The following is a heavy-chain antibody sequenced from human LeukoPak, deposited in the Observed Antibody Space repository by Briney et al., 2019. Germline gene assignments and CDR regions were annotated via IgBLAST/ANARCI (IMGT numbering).Heavy chain of an antibody. CDR2: INHSGST. V-gene: IGHV4-34*01. D-gene: IGHD3-10*01. J-gene: IGHJ6*04. CDR3: ARGRKVRGVIGMDV. CDR1: GGSFSGYY. Sequence: SETLSLTCAAYGGSFSGYYWSWIRQPPGKGLEWIGEINHSGSTNYNPSLKSRVTISVDTSKIQFSLKLSSVTAADTAVYYCARGRKVRGVIGMDVWGKGTTVTVSS.